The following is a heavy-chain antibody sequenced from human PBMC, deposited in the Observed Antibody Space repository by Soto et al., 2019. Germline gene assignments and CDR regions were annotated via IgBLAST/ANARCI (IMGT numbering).Heavy chain of an antibody. CDR1: GFTFSSYW. CDR2: INSDGSST. Sequence: EVQLVESGGGLVQPGGSLRLSCAASGFTFSSYWMHWVRQAPGKGLVWVSRINSDGSSTSYADSVKGRFTISRDNAKNPLYLQMNSLRAEDTAVYYCARDISAAFPEGPDDAFDIWGQGTMVTVSS. D-gene: IGHD6-13*01. CDR3: ARDISAAFPEGPDDAFDI. V-gene: IGHV3-74*01. J-gene: IGHJ3*02.